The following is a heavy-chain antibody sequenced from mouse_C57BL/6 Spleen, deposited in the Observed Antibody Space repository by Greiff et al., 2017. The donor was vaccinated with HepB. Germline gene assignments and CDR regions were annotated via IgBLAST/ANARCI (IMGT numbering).Heavy chain of an antibody. J-gene: IGHJ4*01. CDR3: ARWATTVVKDAMDY. D-gene: IGHD1-1*01. CDR1: GYAFTNYL. Sequence: VKLQESGAELVRPGTSVKVSCKASGYAFTNYLIEWVKQRPGQGLEWIGVINPGSGGTNYNEKFKGKATLTADKSSSTAYMQLSSLTSEDSAVYFCARWATTVVKDAMDYWGQGTSVTVSS. V-gene: IGHV1-54*01. CDR2: INPGSGGT.